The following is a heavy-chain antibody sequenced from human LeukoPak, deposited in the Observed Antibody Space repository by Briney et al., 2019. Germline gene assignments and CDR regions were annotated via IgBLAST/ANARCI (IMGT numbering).Heavy chain of an antibody. D-gene: IGHD6-13*01. CDR1: GGTFSSYA. J-gene: IGHJ5*02. CDR3: ARYSSSWLNWFDP. CDR2: IIPIFGTA. Sequence: SVKVSCKASGGTFSSYAISWVRQAPGQGLEWMGGIIPIFGTANYAQRFQGRVTITADESTSTAYMELSSLRSEDTAVYYCARYSSSWLNWFDPWGQGTLVTVSS. V-gene: IGHV1-69*13.